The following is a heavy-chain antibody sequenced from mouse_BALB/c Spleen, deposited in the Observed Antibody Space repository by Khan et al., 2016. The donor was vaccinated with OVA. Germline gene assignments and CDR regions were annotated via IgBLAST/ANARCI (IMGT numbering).Heavy chain of an antibody. J-gene: IGHJ2*01. D-gene: IGHD2-1*01. CDR1: GYTVTNNW. CDR2: IYPGNSDT. Sequence: VQLQQSGTVLARPGASVKMSCKASGYTVTNNWRHWVKQRPGQGLEWIGTIYPGNSDTNYNQKFTGKAKLTAVTSTSTAYMELISLTNEAYAVYYCTRIGVGNYEIWDYWGQRATLTVYS. CDR3: TRIGVGNYEIWDY. V-gene: IGHV1-5*01.